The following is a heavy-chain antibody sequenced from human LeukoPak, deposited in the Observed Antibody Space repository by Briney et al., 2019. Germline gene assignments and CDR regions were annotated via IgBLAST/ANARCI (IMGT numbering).Heavy chain of an antibody. CDR3: GKGGATLFDY. CDR2: INSDGSST. CDR1: GFTFSSYW. D-gene: IGHD1-26*01. J-gene: IGHJ4*02. V-gene: IGHV3-74*01. Sequence: GGALRLSCAASGFTFSSYWMHWVRQAPGKGLVWVSRINSDGSSTSYADSVKGGVTISRDNAKNTLHLQMNSLRAEDTAVYYCGKGGATLFDYWGQGTLVTVSS.